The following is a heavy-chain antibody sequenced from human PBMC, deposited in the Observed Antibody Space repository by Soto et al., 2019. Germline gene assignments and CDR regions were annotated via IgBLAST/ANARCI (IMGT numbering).Heavy chain of an antibody. J-gene: IGHJ5*02. V-gene: IGHV4-59*08. CDR3: ARRIYAWPYYYGSGSYWFDP. CDR2: IYYSGST. D-gene: IGHD3-10*01. Sequence: PSETLSLTCTVSGGSISSYYWSWIRQPPGKGLEWIGYIYYSGSTNYNPSLKSRITISVDTSKNQFSLKLSSVTAADTAVYFCARRIYAWPYYYGSGSYWFDPWGQGTLVTVSS. CDR1: GGSISSYY.